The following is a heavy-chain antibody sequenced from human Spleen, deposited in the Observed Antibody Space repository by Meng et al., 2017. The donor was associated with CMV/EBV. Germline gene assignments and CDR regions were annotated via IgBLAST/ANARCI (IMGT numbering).Heavy chain of an antibody. V-gene: IGHV4-4*07. Sequence: QVEPKEWGPGLWKPSGTLSLPCPVSGGSISSYYWSWIRQPAGKGLEWIGRIYTSGSTNYNPSLKSRVTMSVDTSKNQFSLKLSSVTAADTAVYYCARDRLPGPNDSSGYYYFDYWGQGALVTVSS. CDR1: GGSISSYY. CDR2: IYTSGST. J-gene: IGHJ4*02. CDR3: ARDRLPGPNDSSGYYYFDY. D-gene: IGHD3-22*01.